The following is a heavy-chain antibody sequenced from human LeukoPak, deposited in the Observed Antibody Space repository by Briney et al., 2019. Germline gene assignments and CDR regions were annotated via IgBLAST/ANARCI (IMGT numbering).Heavy chain of an antibody. CDR3: ARDRTAYDYIWGGYRHFDY. J-gene: IGHJ4*02. CDR1: GGTFSSYA. D-gene: IGHD3-16*02. V-gene: IGHV1-69*13. CDR2: IIPIFGTA. Sequence: ASVKVSCKASGGTFSSYAISWVRQAPGQGLEWMGGIIPIFGTANYAQKFQGRVTITADESTSTAYMELSSLRSEDTAVYYCARDRTAYDYIWGGYRHFDYWGQGTLVTVSS.